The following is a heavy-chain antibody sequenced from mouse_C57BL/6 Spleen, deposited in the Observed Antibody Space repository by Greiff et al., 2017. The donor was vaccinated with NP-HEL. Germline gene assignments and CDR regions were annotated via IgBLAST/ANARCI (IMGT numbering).Heavy chain of an antibody. D-gene: IGHD1-1*01. J-gene: IGHJ1*03. CDR1: GYAFSSSW. V-gene: IGHV1-82*01. CDR3: ARWQYYGSSYTWYFDV. CDR2: IYPGDGDT. Sequence: VQLQQSGPELVKPGASVKISCKASGYAFSSSWMNWVKQRPGKGLEWIGRIYPGDGDTNYNGKFKGKATLTADKSSSTAYMQLSSLTSEDSAVYFCARWQYYGSSYTWYFDVWGTGTTVTVSS.